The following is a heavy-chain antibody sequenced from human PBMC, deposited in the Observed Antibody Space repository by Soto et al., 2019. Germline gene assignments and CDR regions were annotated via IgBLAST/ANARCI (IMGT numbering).Heavy chain of an antibody. CDR2: IYSGGST. CDR3: ARDRVSGSGSPTYYLDY. J-gene: IGHJ4*02. CDR1: GFTVSSNY. V-gene: IGHV3-66*01. D-gene: IGHD3-10*01. Sequence: PGGSLRLSCAASGFTVSSNYMSWVRQAPGKGLEWVSVIYSGGSTYYADSVKGRFTISRDNSKNTLYLQMDSLRAEDTAVYYCARDRVSGSGSPTYYLDYWGQGSLLSVSS.